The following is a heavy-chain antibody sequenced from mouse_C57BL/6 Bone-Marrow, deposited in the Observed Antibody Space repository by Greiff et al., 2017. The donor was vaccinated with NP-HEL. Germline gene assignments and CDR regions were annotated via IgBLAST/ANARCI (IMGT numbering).Heavy chain of an antibody. Sequence: EVQLVESGGDLVKPGGSLKLSCAASGFTFSSYGMSWVRQTPDKRLEWVATISSGGSYTYYPDSVKGRFTISRDNAKNTRYLQMSSLKSEDTAMYYCARQRSGYFDYWGQGTTLTVSS. J-gene: IGHJ2*01. CDR2: ISSGGSYT. D-gene: IGHD1-1*01. V-gene: IGHV5-6*01. CDR3: ARQRSGYFDY. CDR1: GFTFSSYG.